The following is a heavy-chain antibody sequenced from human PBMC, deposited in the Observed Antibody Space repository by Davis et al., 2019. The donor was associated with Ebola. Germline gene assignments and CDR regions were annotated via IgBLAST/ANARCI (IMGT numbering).Heavy chain of an antibody. J-gene: IGHJ4*02. CDR2: INPSGGST. CDR1: GYTFTSYY. D-gene: IGHD3-22*01. V-gene: IGHV1-46*01. Sequence: ASVKVSCKASGYTFTSYYIHWVRQAPGQGLEWMGIINPSGGSTAYAQKFQGRVTMTRDTSTSTVYMELSSLRSEDTAVYSCARGPSVGGSSGYVNYWGQGTLVTVSS. CDR3: ARGPSVGGSSGYVNY.